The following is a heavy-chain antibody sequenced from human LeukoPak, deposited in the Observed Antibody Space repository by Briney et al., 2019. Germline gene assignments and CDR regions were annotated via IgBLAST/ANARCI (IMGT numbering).Heavy chain of an antibody. Sequence: GSLRLSCAASGFTFSSYAMHWFRQPPGKGLEWIGYIYYSGSTNYNPSLKSRVTISVDTSKNQFSLKLSSVTAADTAVYYCARAYCGGDCYRYYYYYYMDVWGKGTTVTVSS. CDR3: ARAYCGGDCYRYYYYYYMDV. J-gene: IGHJ6*03. CDR1: GFTFSSYA. D-gene: IGHD2-21*02. CDR2: IYYSGST. V-gene: IGHV4-59*01.